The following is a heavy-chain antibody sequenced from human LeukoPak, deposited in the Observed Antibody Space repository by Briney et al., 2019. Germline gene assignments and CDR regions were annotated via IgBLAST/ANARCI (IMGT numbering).Heavy chain of an antibody. CDR1: GDSIRSSSHY. CDR2: IYYSGST. J-gene: IGHJ4*02. D-gene: IGHD1-26*01. Sequence: SETLSLTCTVSGDSIRSSSHYWGWIRQPPGKGLEWIGSIYYSGSTYYNVSLKSRVTISVDTSKNQFSLKLSSVTAADTAVYYCARVRIVGAMVFDYWGQGTLVTVSS. V-gene: IGHV4-39*07. CDR3: ARVRIVGAMVFDY.